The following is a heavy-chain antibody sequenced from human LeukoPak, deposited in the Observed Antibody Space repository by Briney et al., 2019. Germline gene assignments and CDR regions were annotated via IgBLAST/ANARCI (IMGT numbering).Heavy chain of an antibody. D-gene: IGHD3-22*01. CDR2: ASKDGSNK. CDR1: GLTFSSYG. Sequence: PGRSLRLSCAASGLTFSSYGMHWVRQAPGKGLEWVAGASKDGSNKYYADSVKGRFTISRDNSKNTLYLQMNSLRAEDTAVFYCRSYYYDSSGSCFDYWGQGTLVTVSP. V-gene: IGHV3-30*03. J-gene: IGHJ4*02. CDR3: RSYYYDSSGSCFDY.